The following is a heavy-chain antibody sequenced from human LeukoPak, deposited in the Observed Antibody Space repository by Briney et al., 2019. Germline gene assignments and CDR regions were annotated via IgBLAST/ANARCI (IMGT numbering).Heavy chain of an antibody. Sequence: PGGSMRLSCVASGFNTYSMHWVRQAPGKGLEWVSAISGSGGSTYYADSVKGRFTISRDNSKNTLYLQMNSLRAEDTAVYYCAKSHDYGDYAGYYYYGMDVWGQGTTVTVSS. CDR3: AKSHDYGDYAGYYYYGMDV. CDR2: ISGSGGST. D-gene: IGHD4-17*01. CDR1: GFNTYS. J-gene: IGHJ6*02. V-gene: IGHV3-23*01.